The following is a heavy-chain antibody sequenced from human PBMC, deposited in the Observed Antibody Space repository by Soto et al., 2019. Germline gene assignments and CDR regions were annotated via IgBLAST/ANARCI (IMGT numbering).Heavy chain of an antibody. V-gene: IGHV1-69*01. CDR2: IIPIFGTA. J-gene: IGHJ6*02. Sequence: QVQLVQSGAEVKKPGSSVKVSCKASGGTFSSYAISWVRQAPGQGLEWMGGIIPIFGTANYAQKFQGRVTITADESTSTAYMELISLRSEDTAVYYCARGGPVVRGTYYYYGMDVWGQGTTVTVSS. CDR1: GGTFSSYA. D-gene: IGHD3-10*01. CDR3: ARGGPVVRGTYYYYGMDV.